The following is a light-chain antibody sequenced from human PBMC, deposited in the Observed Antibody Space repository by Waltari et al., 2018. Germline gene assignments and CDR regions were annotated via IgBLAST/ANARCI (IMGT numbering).Light chain of an antibody. Sequence: AIQVTQSPSSLSASVGDRITITCRASQGIRKDLGWYQQKPGKAPRLLIYAASNLESGVPSRFSGSGSGTDFTLSISSLQPEDFATYYCLQDFAYPRTFGQGTKVEIK. J-gene: IGKJ1*01. CDR3: LQDFAYPRT. CDR2: AAS. CDR1: QGIRKD. V-gene: IGKV1-6*01.